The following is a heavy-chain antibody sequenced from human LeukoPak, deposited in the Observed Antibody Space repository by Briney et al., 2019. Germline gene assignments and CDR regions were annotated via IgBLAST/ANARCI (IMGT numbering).Heavy chain of an antibody. CDR2: ISDTSSTI. CDR3: AREGHYSDGPDY. CDR1: GFTFSSFE. Sequence: PGGSLRFSCAASGFTFSSFEVTWVRQAPGKGLERVSYISDTSSTIYYADSVKGRFTISRDNVKNSLYLQMNSLRAEDTAVYYCAREGHYSDGPDYWGQGTLVTVSS. J-gene: IGHJ4*02. D-gene: IGHD5-18*01. V-gene: IGHV3-48*01.